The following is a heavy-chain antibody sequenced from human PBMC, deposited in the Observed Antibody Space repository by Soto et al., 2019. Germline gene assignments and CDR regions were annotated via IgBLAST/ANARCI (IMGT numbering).Heavy chain of an antibody. J-gene: IGHJ5*02. V-gene: IGHV2-5*02. Sequence: QITLKESGPTLVEPTQTLTLTCTFSGFSLSTSGVGVGWIRQPPGKALEWLALIYWDDDKRYSPSLKSRLTITKDHSKNQVVLTITNMDLVDTATYYCAHRIGSHDYGNNCFPPWGQGTLVTVSS. CDR3: AHRIGSHDYGNNCFPP. D-gene: IGHD4-17*01. CDR1: GFSLSTSGVG. CDR2: IYWDDDK.